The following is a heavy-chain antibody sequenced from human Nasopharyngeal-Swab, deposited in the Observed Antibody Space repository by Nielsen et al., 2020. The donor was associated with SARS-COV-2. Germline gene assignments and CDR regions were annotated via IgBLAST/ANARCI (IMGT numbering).Heavy chain of an antibody. CDR2: IKYTGST. Sequence: GSLRLSCTVSGGSIGSSSFYWGWIRQRPGKGLEWIGEIKYTGSTNYNPSLKSRVSISVDTSKNQLSLRLSSVTVADTAVYYCTRGRYLGIYYYGMDVWGQGTTVTVSS. CDR3: TRGRYLGIYYYGMDV. CDR1: GGSIGSSSFY. D-gene: IGHD3-16*01. J-gene: IGHJ6*02. V-gene: IGHV4-39*07.